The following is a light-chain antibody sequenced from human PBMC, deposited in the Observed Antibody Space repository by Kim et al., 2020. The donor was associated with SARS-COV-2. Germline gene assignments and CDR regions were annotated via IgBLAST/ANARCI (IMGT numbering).Light chain of an antibody. J-gene: IGKJ5*01. V-gene: IGKV3-11*01. Sequence: LSPGESATLSCRASQSVTTYLAWYQQKPGQAPRLLIYDASNRATGIPARFSGSGSGTDFTLTISSLEPEDFAVYYCQQRTNWPITFGQGTRLEIK. CDR1: QSVTTY. CDR2: DAS. CDR3: QQRTNWPIT.